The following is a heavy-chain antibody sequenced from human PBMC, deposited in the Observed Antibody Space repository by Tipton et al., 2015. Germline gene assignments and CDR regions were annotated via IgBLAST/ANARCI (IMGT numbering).Heavy chain of an antibody. D-gene: IGHD3-22*01. Sequence: VQLVQSGAEVKKPGESLKISCKGSGYSFTSYCIGWVRQMPGKGPEWMGIIYPGDSHTRYNPSFQGQVTISADKSISTAYLHWSSLKASDTAMYYCARHVSFYYDTHGSDALDIWAQGTMVTVSS. V-gene: IGHV5-51*01. J-gene: IGHJ3*02. CDR2: IYPGDSHT. CDR1: GYSFTSYC. CDR3: ARHVSFYYDTHGSDALDI.